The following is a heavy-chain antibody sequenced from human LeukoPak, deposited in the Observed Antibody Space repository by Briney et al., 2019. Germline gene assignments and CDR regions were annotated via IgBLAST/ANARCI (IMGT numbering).Heavy chain of an antibody. CDR1: GFTFSSYW. CDR3: ARRDHYGSGSYGGLEYYFDY. V-gene: IGHV3-7*03. D-gene: IGHD3-10*01. J-gene: IGHJ4*02. CDR2: IKQDGSEK. Sequence: GGSLRLSWAASGFTFSSYWMSWVRQAPGKGLEWVANIKQDGSEKYYVDSVKGRFPISRDNAKNSLYLQMNSLRAEDTAVYYCARRDHYGSGSYGGLEYYFDYWGQGTLVTVSS.